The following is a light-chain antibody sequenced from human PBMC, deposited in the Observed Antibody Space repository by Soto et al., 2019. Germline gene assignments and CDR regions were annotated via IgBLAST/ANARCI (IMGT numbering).Light chain of an antibody. Sequence: QSVLTQPASVSGSPGQSITISCTETSSDVGAYNYVSWYQQHPGKAPKLMIYDVINRPSGVSNRFSGSKSGNTASLTISGLQAEDEADYYCVSYTSSSTVVFGGGTKLTVL. J-gene: IGLJ2*01. V-gene: IGLV2-14*01. CDR1: SSDVGAYNY. CDR2: DVI. CDR3: VSYTSSSTVV.